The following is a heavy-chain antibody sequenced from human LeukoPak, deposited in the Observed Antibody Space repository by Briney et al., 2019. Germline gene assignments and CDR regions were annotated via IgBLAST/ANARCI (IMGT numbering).Heavy chain of an antibody. V-gene: IGHV3-48*01. J-gene: IGHJ6*03. CDR3: AKDRCSNGIGCYYYYMDV. Sequence: GGSLRLSCAPSGFTFSSYSMNWVRQAPGKGLEWVSYITSSGSTIYYADSVKGRFTISRDNAKNSLYLQMNSLRAEDTAVYYCAKDRCSNGIGCYYYYMDVWGKGTTVTISS. D-gene: IGHD2-8*01. CDR2: ITSSGSTI. CDR1: GFTFSSYS.